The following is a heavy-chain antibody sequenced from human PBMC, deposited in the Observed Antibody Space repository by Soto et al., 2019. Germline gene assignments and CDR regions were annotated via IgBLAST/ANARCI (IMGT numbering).Heavy chain of an antibody. Sequence: PSETLSLTCTVSGGSISSYYWSWIRQPPGKGLEWIGYIYYSGSTNYNPSLKSRVTISVDTSKNQFSLKLSSVTAADTAVYYCARGGDFWSGPYYYMDVWGKGTTVTVSS. J-gene: IGHJ6*03. D-gene: IGHD3-3*01. CDR1: GGSISSYY. V-gene: IGHV4-59*01. CDR3: ARGGDFWSGPYYYMDV. CDR2: IYYSGST.